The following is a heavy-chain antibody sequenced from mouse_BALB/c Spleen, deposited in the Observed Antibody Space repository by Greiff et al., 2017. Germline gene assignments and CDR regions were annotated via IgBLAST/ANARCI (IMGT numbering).Heavy chain of an antibody. V-gene: IGHV5-17*02. J-gene: IGHJ4*01. D-gene: IGHD1-1*01. Sequence: EVQRVESGGGLVQPGGSRKLSCAASGFTFSSFGMHWVRQAPEKGLEWVAYISSGSSTIYYADTVKGRFTISRDNPKNTLFLQMTSLRSEDTAMYYCARSGSLRGAMDYWGQGTSVTVSS. CDR1: GFTFSSFG. CDR3: ARSGSLRGAMDY. CDR2: ISSGSSTI.